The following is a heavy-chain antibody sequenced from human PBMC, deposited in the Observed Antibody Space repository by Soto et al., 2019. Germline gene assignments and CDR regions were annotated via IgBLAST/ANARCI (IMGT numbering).Heavy chain of an antibody. CDR2: IYSGGST. CDR3: ASPQGDYYYYGMDV. CDR1: GFTVSSNY. V-gene: IGHV3-66*01. Sequence: GGSLRLSCAASGFTVSSNYMSWVRQAPGKGLEWVSVIYSGGSTYYADSVKGRFTISRDNSKNTLYLQMNSLRAEDTAVYYCASPQGDYYYYGMDVWGQGTTVTVSS. J-gene: IGHJ6*02.